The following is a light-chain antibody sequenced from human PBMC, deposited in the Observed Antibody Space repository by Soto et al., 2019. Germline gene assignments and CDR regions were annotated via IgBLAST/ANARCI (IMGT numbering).Light chain of an antibody. CDR2: SNN. CDR3: AAWDDSLNGPV. V-gene: IGLV1-44*01. J-gene: IGLJ2*01. CDR1: SSNIGSNT. Sequence: QSVLTQPPSASGTPGQRVTISCSGSSSNIGSNTVNWYQQLPGTAPKLLIYSNNQRPSAVPARFSGSKSGTSASLAISGLQSEDEADYYCAAWDDSLNGPVFGGGTKLTVL.